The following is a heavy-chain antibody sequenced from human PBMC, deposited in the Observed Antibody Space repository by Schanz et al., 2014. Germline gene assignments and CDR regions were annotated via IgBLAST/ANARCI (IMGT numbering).Heavy chain of an antibody. CDR1: GFTVSSNH. CDR3: ASVHRYEPSGWGYFDS. J-gene: IGHJ4*02. Sequence: EGQLAESGGGLVQPGGSLRLSCAVSGFTVSSNHMSWVRQAPGKGLEWVSVIYSGIGAYYADSVKDRFTVSRDNSKNTVYPQMHRLRAQNTAVYSGASVHRYEPSGWGYFDSWGQGALVTVSS. D-gene: IGHD6-19*01. CDR2: IYSGIGA. V-gene: IGHV3-66*01.